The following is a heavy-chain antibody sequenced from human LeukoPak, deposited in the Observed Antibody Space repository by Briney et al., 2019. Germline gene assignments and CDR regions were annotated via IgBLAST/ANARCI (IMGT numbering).Heavy chain of an antibody. CDR3: ARTPLVGATTFDY. J-gene: IGHJ4*02. CDR1: GGSISSYY. CDR2: IYYSGST. Sequence: SETLSLTCTVSGGSISSYYWSWIRQPPGKGLEWIGYIYYSGSTNYNTSLKSRVTISVDTSKNQFSLKLSSVTAADTAVYYCARTPLVGATTFDYWGQGTLVTVSS. D-gene: IGHD1-26*01. V-gene: IGHV4-59*01.